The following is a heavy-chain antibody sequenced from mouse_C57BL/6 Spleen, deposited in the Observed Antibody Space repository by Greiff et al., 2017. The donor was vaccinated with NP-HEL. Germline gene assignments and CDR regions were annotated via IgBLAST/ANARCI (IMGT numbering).Heavy chain of an antibody. V-gene: IGHV5-9-1*02. J-gene: IGHJ2*01. D-gene: IGHD2-12*01. CDR3: ITTTDPYYFDY. CDR2: ISSGGDYI. Sequence: EVQGVESGEGLVKPGGSLKLSCAASGFTFSSYAMSWVRQTPEKRLEWVAYISSGGDYIYYADTVKGRFTISRDNARNTLYLQMSSLKSEDTAMYYCITTTDPYYFDYWGQGTTLTVSS. CDR1: GFTFSSYA.